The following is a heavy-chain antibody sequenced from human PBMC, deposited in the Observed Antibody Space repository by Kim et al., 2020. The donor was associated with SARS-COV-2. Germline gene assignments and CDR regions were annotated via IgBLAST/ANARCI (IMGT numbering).Heavy chain of an antibody. CDR1: GFTFSNAW. CDR2: IQSKTGGGTI. J-gene: IGHJ6*02. V-gene: IGHV3-15*05. Sequence: GGSLRLSCAASGFTFSNAWMTWVRQAPGKGLEWVGRIQSKTGGGTIDYAAPVKVRFTISRDDSENTLFLQMHSLKTEDTAVYYCYCFAMDVWGQGTTGT. CDR3: YCFAMDV.